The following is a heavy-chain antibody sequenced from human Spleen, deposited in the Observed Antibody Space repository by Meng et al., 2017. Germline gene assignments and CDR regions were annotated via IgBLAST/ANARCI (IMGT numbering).Heavy chain of an antibody. D-gene: IGHD3-10*01. J-gene: IGHJ4*03. Sequence: GGSLRLSCAVSGVTFSASDIHWVRQASGKGLEWVGRIRTRPKSYATAYAASVRGRFTVSRDDSKNTAYLQMSSLKTEDTAVYYCTIYITGHFWGQGTLVTVSS. CDR3: TIYITGHF. CDR2: IRTRPKSYAT. CDR1: GVTFSASD. V-gene: IGHV3-73*01.